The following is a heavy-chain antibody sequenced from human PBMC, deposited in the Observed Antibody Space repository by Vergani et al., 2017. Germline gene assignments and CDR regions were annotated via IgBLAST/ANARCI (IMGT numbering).Heavy chain of an antibody. J-gene: IGHJ6*03. D-gene: IGHD2-2*01. Sequence: QVQLVQSWAEVKKPGSSVKVSCKASGGTFSSYAISWVRQAPGQGLEWMGGIIPIFGTANYAQKFQGRVTITADESTSTAYMELSSLRSEDTAVYYCARVGVYCSSTSCYGYYYYMDVWGKGTTVTVSS. CDR1: GGTFSSYA. CDR3: ARVGVYCSSTSCYGYYYYMDV. CDR2: IIPIFGTA. V-gene: IGHV1-69*01.